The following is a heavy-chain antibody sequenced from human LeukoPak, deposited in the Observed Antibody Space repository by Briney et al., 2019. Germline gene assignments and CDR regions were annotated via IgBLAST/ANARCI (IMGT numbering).Heavy chain of an antibody. V-gene: IGHV1-69*04. J-gene: IGHJ1*01. CDR2: IIPILGIA. Sequence: ASVKVSCKASGGTFSSYAISWVRQAPGQGLEWMGRIIPILGIANYAQKFQGRVTITADKSTSTAYMELSSLRSEDTAVYYCAREREDQYSGSYRPFQHWGQGTLVTVSS. D-gene: IGHD1-26*01. CDR3: AREREDQYSGSYRPFQH. CDR1: GGTFSSYA.